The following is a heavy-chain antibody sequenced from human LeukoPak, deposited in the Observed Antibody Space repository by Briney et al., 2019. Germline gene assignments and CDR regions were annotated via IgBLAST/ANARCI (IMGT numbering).Heavy chain of an antibody. J-gene: IGHJ6*02. V-gene: IGHV4-61*02. Sequence: SQTLSLTCTVSGGSISSGSYYWSWIRQPAGKGLEWIGRIYTSGSTNYNPSLKSRVTISVDTSKNQFSLKLSSVTAADTAVYYCARDQYEVEDDSSGYLYYYYYGMDVWGQGTTVTVSS. CDR3: ARDQYEVEDDSSGYLYYYYYGMDV. CDR2: IYTSGST. CDR1: GGSISSGSYY. D-gene: IGHD3-22*01.